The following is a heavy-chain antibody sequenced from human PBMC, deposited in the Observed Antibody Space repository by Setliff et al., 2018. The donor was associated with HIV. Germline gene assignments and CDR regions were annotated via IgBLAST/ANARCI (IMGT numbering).Heavy chain of an antibody. D-gene: IGHD4-17*01. CDR1: GGTFSIYA. CDR3: ARALYGDYGGDINWFDP. Sequence: ASVKVSCKASGGTFSIYAISWVRQAPGRGLEWMGWINTHTGSPTYAQAFTGRFVFSVDTSVTTAYLQISSLKAEDTAVYYCARALYGDYGGDINWFDPWGQGTLVTVSS. J-gene: IGHJ5*02. CDR2: INTHTGSP. V-gene: IGHV7-4-1*02.